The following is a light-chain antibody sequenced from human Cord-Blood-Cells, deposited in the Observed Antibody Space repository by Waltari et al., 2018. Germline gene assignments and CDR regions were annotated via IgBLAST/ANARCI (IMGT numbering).Light chain of an antibody. CDR3: QQSYSTPRT. CDR1: QSISSY. Sequence: DIQMTQSPSSLSASVGDRVTITCRASQSISSYLNWYQQKPGKVPKLLIYAASSLQSGVPSRFRGSGSGTHFALSISSLQPQDFATYYCQQSYSTPRTFGGRTKVGIK. J-gene: IGKJ4*01. CDR2: AAS. V-gene: IGKV1-39*01.